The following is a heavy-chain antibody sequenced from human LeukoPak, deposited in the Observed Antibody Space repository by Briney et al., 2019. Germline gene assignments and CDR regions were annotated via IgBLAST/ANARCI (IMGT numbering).Heavy chain of an antibody. D-gene: IGHD3-22*01. V-gene: IGHV3-9*01. CDR3: AKDLSNHYDSSGLFDY. Sequence: GRSLRLSCAASGFTFDDYAMHWVRQAPGKGLEWVSGISWNSGSIGYADSVKGRFTISRDSAKNSLYLQMNSLRAEDTALYYCAKDLSNHYDSSGLFDYWGQGTLVTVSS. CDR1: GFTFDDYA. J-gene: IGHJ4*02. CDR2: ISWNSGSI.